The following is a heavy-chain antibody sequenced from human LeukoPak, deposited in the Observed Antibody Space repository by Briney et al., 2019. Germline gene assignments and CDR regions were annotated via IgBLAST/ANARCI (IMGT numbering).Heavy chain of an antibody. CDR3: ARHYYGSGSYYYPVVYFDY. V-gene: IGHV4-59*01. Sequence: PSETLSLTCTVSGGSISSYYWSWIRQAPGKGLEWIGYIHYSGSTNYNPSLKSRVTISVDTSKNQFSLKLSSVTAADTAVYYCARHYYGSGSYYYPVVYFDYWGQGTLVTVSS. CDR2: IHYSGST. J-gene: IGHJ4*02. D-gene: IGHD3-10*01. CDR1: GGSISSYY.